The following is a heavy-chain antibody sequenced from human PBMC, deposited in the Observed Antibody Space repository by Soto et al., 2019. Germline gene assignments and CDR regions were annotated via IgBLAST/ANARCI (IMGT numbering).Heavy chain of an antibody. J-gene: IGHJ3*02. Sequence: QLHLVQSGAVVKKPGASVTVSCSASGYPVTAYYMHWVRQAPGRGLEWMGGINPATGAAKYTQTFPGRVTLTRDPSTSTVFIELGGLTSGDTAVFFCARGGGVGVAGSAAFEMWGQGTLVTVSS. D-gene: IGHD3-3*01. V-gene: IGHV1-2*02. CDR3: ARGGGVGVAGSAAFEM. CDR1: GYPVTAYY. CDR2: INPATGAA.